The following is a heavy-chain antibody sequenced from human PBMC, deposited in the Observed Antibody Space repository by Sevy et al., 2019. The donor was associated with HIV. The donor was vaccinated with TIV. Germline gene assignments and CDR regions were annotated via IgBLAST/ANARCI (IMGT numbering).Heavy chain of an antibody. CDR3: TRGGVMTFYYSYGMDV. CDR2: IRSKAYGGTT. D-gene: IGHD1-26*01. CDR1: GFTFGDYA. Sequence: GGSLRLSCTASGFTFGDYAMSWVRQAPGKGLEWVGFIRSKAYGGTTEYAGSVKGRFTISRDDSKSIAYMQMNSLKTEDTAVYYCTRGGVMTFYYSYGMDVWGQGTTVTVSS. V-gene: IGHV3-49*04. J-gene: IGHJ6*02.